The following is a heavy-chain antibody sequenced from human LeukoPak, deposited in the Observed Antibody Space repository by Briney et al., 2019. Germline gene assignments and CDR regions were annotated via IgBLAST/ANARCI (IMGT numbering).Heavy chain of an antibody. D-gene: IGHD2-21*01. CDR3: ARGLGYSSSY. CDR1: GGSINSNVYY. Sequence: SQTLSLTCTVSGGSINSNVYYWSWIRQPPGKGLEWIGYIYYSGSTYYSPSLKSRLIMSVDTSKNQFSLKLSSVTAADTAVYYCARGLGYSSSYWGQGTLVTVSS. J-gene: IGHJ4*02. V-gene: IGHV4-30-4*01. CDR2: IYYSGST.